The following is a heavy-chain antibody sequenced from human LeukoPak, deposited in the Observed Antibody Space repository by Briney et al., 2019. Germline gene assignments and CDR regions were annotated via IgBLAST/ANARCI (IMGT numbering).Heavy chain of an antibody. CDR3: ARERKQWLVVRYYYGMDV. CDR1: GFTFSSYA. V-gene: IGHV3-30-3*01. D-gene: IGHD6-19*01. Sequence: GGSLRLSCAASGFTFSSYAMHWVRQAPGKGLEWVAVISYDGSNKYYADSVKGRSTISRDNSKNTLYLQMNSLRAEDTAVYYCARERKQWLVVRYYYGMDVWGQGTTVTVSS. J-gene: IGHJ6*02. CDR2: ISYDGSNK.